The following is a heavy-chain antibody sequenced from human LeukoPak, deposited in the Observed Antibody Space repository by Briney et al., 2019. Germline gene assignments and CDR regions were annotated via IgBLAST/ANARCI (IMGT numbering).Heavy chain of an antibody. J-gene: IGHJ4*02. Sequence: GRSLRLSCAASGFTFSSYGMHWVRQAPGKGLEWVAVISYDGSNKYYADSVKGRFTISRDNSKNTLYLQMNSLRAEDTAVYYCAKDLGSLSYYFDYWGQGTLVTVSS. CDR2: ISYDGSNK. D-gene: IGHD3-10*01. CDR3: AKDLGSLSYYFDY. CDR1: GFTFSSYG. V-gene: IGHV3-30*18.